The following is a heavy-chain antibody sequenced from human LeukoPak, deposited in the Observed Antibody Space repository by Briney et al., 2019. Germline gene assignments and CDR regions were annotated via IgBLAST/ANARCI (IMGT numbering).Heavy chain of an antibody. Sequence: GGSLRLSCAASGFTFSSYAMHWVRQAPGKGLEWLANIKQDGSERYYLDSVKGRFTISRDNAKNSLYLQMNSLRAEDTAVYFCARDASRVVGATTDLDFWGQGTLVTVSS. V-gene: IGHV3-7*03. CDR2: IKQDGSER. CDR3: ARDASRVVGATTDLDF. D-gene: IGHD1-26*01. J-gene: IGHJ4*02. CDR1: GFTFSSYA.